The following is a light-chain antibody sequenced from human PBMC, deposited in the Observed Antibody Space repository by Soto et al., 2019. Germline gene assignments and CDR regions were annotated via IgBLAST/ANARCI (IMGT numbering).Light chain of an antibody. Sequence: ASQLTQSPSSLSASGGDRVTSSCRASQGIGNDLAWYQQKPGRAPSLIIYDASTLERGVPSRFSGSGSGTEFTLIISNLQPDDFATYYCQQFKDYVWTFGQGTKVDIK. V-gene: IGKV1D-13*01. CDR3: QQFKDYVWT. CDR1: QGIGND. J-gene: IGKJ1*01. CDR2: DAS.